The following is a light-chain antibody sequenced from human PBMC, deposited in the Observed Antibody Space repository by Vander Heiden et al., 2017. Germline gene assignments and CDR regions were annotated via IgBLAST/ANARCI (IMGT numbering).Light chain of an antibody. CDR3: QTWGIAIPEV. CDR2: LSADGSH. CDR1: SGHSRCA. V-gene: IGLV4-69*01. J-gene: IGLJ3*02. Sequence: QPVLTQSPSAPASLGASVPLTCSLSSGHSRCAKASPQQVPKKCPRYLMRLSADGSHNTVGGIPVRFSGSGSRTVRSLTISSLVSEDEADYYCQTWGIAIPEVFGGGTKLTVL.